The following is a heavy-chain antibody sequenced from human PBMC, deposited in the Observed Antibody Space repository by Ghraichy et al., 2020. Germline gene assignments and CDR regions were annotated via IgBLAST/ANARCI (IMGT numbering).Heavy chain of an antibody. Sequence: SETLSLTFTVSGGSISNSNWWSWVRQPPGKGLEWIGDIYHTGSTDFNPSLKSRVTISVDKSKNYFSLKVTSVTAADTAVYYCARDMRYYGSGTYLLHGMDVWGQGTTVTVSS. J-gene: IGHJ6*02. CDR3: ARDMRYYGSGTYLLHGMDV. V-gene: IGHV4-4*02. D-gene: IGHD3-10*01. CDR2: IYHTGST. CDR1: GGSISNSNW.